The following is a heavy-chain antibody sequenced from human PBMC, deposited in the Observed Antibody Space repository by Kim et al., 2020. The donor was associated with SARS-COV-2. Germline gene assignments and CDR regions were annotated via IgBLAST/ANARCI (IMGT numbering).Heavy chain of an antibody. V-gene: IGHV1-18*01. J-gene: IGHJ3*02. Sequence: ASVKVSCKASGYTFTTYGIDWVRQAPGQGLEWMGWISAYDGDTNYAQRLQGRLTLTTDTSTTTAYMELRSLTSDDTAVYYCARVKVRGDSGGFEIWGQGTTVTVSS. CDR1: GYTFTTYG. CDR2: ISAYDGDT. D-gene: IGHD3-10*01. CDR3: ARVKVRGDSGGFEI.